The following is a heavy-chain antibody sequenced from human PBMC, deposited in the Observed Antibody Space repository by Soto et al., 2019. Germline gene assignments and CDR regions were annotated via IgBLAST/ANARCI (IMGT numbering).Heavy chain of an antibody. CDR2: INTYNGNT. D-gene: IGHD3-16*01. Sequence: GASVKVSCKASGYTITCCAMHWVRQAPGQGLEWMGWINTYNGNTDYAQKVQGRVTLTTDTSTSTAYMELTSLRSDDTAVYYCARDYDYVWTNRYYLDYWGQGTLVTVSS. J-gene: IGHJ4*02. V-gene: IGHV1-18*01. CDR1: GYTITCCA. CDR3: ARDYDYVWTNRYYLDY.